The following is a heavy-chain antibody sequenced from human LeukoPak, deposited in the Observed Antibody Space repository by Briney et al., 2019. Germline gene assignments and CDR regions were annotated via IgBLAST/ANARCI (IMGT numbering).Heavy chain of an antibody. CDR3: ARDSRDSSPTEYYYYGMDV. CDR2: IYYSGST. D-gene: IGHD6-6*01. CDR1: GGSISSGGYY. J-gene: IGHJ6*02. Sequence: SQTLSLTCTVSGGSISSGGYYWSWIRQHPGKGLEWIGCIYYSGSTYYNPSLKSRVTISVDTSKNQFSLKLSSVTAADTAVYYCARDSRDSSPTEYYYYGMDVWGQGTTVTVSS. V-gene: IGHV4-31*03.